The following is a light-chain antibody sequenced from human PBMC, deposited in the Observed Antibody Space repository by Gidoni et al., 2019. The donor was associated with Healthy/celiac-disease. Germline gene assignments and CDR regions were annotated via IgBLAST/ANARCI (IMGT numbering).Light chain of an antibody. CDR1: QSVSSSY. CDR2: GAS. CDR3: QQYGSSRWT. Sequence: ESVLTQSPGTLSLSPGERAPLSCRASQSVSSSYLAWYQQKPGQAPRLLIYGASSRATGIPDRFSGSGSGTDFTLTISRLEPEDFAVYYCQQYGSSRWTFGQXTKVEIK. J-gene: IGKJ1*01. V-gene: IGKV3-20*01.